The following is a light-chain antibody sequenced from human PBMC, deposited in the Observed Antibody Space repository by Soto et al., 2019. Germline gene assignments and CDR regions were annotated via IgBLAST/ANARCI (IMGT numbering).Light chain of an antibody. J-gene: IGKJ1*01. Sequence: EIVMTQSPATLSVSPGESATLSCRASQTVSSNLAWYQQKPGQAPRLLIYGASTRATGMPARFSGSGSGTGFTLTISSLQSEDFAVYYCQQYNNWPPWTFGQGTKVEVK. V-gene: IGKV3-15*01. CDR2: GAS. CDR1: QTVSSN. CDR3: QQYNNWPPWT.